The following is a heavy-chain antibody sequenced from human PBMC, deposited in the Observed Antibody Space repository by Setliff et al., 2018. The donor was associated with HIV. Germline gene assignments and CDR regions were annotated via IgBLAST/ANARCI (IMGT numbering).Heavy chain of an antibody. CDR1: GFTFSSYW. V-gene: IGHV3-7*01. CDR3: ARDGSVSNTYYYYMDV. CDR2: IKQDGSEK. D-gene: IGHD1-26*01. Sequence: GGSLRLSCAASGFTFSSYWMNWVRQAPGKGLEWVANIKQDGSEKYYVDSVKGRFAISRDNAKNSLYLQMNSLRAEDTAVYYCARDGSVSNTYYYYMDVWGKGTTVTVSS. J-gene: IGHJ6*03.